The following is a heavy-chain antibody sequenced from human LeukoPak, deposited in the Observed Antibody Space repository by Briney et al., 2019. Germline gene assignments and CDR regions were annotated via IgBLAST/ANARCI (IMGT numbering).Heavy chain of an antibody. Sequence: GGSLRLSCAASGFTLSSYAMSWVRQAPGKGLEWVSAISGSGGSTYYADSVKGRFTISRDNSKNTLYLQMNSLRAEDTAVYYCAKDVFLTGYYNVGGDFDYWGQGTLVTVSS. CDR3: AKDVFLTGYYNVGGDFDY. CDR2: ISGSGGST. J-gene: IGHJ4*02. D-gene: IGHD3-9*01. CDR1: GFTLSSYA. V-gene: IGHV3-23*01.